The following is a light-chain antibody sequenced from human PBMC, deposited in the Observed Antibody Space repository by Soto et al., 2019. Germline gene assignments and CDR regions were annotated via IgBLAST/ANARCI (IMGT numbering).Light chain of an antibody. V-gene: IGKV1-5*03. J-gene: IGKJ1*01. Sequence: DIQMTHSPSTLSASVGDRVTITCRASQSVSSWLAWYQQKPGKAPKLLIYKASSLESGVPSRFSGGGSGTEFTLTISSLQPDDFATYYCQQYNSYWTFGQGTKVDIK. CDR3: QQYNSYWT. CDR1: QSVSSW. CDR2: KAS.